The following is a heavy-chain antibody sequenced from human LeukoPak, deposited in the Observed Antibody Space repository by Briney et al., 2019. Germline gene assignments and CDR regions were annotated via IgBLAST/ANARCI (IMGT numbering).Heavy chain of an antibody. CDR2: LYSGGST. J-gene: IGHJ4*02. CDR3: ANVGGSSSILIDC. V-gene: IGHV3-53*01. Sequence: GGSLRLSCAASGFTVSSNYMSWVRQAPGKGLEWVSVLYSGGSTYYADSVKGRFTISRDNSKNTLFLQMNSLGAEDTAIYYCANVGGSSSILIDCCGQGTLVTVSS. D-gene: IGHD6-6*01. CDR1: GFTVSSNY.